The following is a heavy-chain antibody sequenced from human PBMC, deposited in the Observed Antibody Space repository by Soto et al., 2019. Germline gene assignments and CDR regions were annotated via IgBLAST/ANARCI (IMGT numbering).Heavy chain of an antibody. CDR3: ARPREMGAWYFDL. Sequence: GGSLRLSCAASGFTFRSYEMNWVRQAPGKGLEWVSYISSSGSTIYYADSVKGRFTISRDNAKNSLYLQMNSLRAEDTAVYYGARPREMGAWYFDLWGRGTLVTVSS. D-gene: IGHD1-26*01. CDR2: ISSSGSTI. V-gene: IGHV3-48*03. J-gene: IGHJ2*01. CDR1: GFTFRSYE.